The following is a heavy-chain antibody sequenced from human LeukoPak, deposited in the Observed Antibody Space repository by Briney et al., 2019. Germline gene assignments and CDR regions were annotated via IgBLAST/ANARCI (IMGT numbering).Heavy chain of an antibody. J-gene: IGHJ5*02. Sequence: PSETLSLTCTVSGGSISSYYWSWIRQPPGKGLEWIGYIYYSGSTNYNPSLESRVTISVDTSKNQFSLKLSSVTAADTAVYYCARGVIVVVPAAIISWFDPWGQGTLVTVSS. CDR2: IYYSGST. CDR3: ARGVIVVVPAAIISWFDP. V-gene: IGHV4-59*01. CDR1: GGSISSYY. D-gene: IGHD2-2*02.